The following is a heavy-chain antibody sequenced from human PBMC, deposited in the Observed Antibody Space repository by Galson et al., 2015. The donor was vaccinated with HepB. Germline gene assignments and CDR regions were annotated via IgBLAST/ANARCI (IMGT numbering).Heavy chain of an antibody. CDR1: GGSISGSY. CDR3: ARGRSGWYYYFDS. J-gene: IGHJ4*02. V-gene: IGHV4-59*01. Sequence: ETLSLTCTVSGGSISGSYWSWIRQPPGKGLEWLGYVHSSGSTDYKPSLASRATISVETSQNQFSLELSSVTAADAAVYFCARGRSGWYYYFDSWGQGTLATVSS. D-gene: IGHD6-19*01. CDR2: VHSSGST.